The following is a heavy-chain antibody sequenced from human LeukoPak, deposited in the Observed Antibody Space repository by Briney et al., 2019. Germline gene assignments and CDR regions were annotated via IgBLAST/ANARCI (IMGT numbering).Heavy chain of an antibody. V-gene: IGHV1-2*02. D-gene: IGHD3-22*01. Sequence: ASVKVSCKASGYTFTGYYMHWVGQAPGQGLEWMGWINPNSGGTNYAQKFQGRVTMTRDTSISTAYMELSRLRSDDTAVYYCARGRYYYDSSGYYTGDYWGQGTLVTVSS. CDR1: GYTFTGYY. J-gene: IGHJ4*02. CDR3: ARGRYYYDSSGYYTGDY. CDR2: INPNSGGT.